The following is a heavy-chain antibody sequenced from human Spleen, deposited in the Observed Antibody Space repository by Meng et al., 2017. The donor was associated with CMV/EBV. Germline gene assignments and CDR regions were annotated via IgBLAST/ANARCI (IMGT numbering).Heavy chain of an antibody. J-gene: IGHJ4*02. CDR3: AREGYGDLDFDY. V-gene: IGHV1-46*01. CDR2: INPIGGTT. CDR1: GYTFSRYY. Sequence: SCKASGYTFSRYYMHWVRQAPGQVLEWIGIINPIGGTTNYAHKFQGKVTMTWDTSTTTGYMELSSLRSEDTAVYYCAREGYGDLDFDYWGQGTLVTVSS. D-gene: IGHD4-17*01.